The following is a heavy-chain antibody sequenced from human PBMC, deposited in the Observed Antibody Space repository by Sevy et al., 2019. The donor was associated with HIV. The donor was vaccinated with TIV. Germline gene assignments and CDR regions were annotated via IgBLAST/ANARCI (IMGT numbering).Heavy chain of an antibody. J-gene: IGHJ4*02. Sequence: ASVKVSCKVSGKTLSDLSMHWVRQAPGKGREWMGSCDPEDGETLYAQNFRARVTMTEDKSTDTAYMELVSLRSEDTAVYYCATTKDYYDSSGDPFDYWGQGSLVTVSS. D-gene: IGHD3-22*01. CDR3: ATTKDYYDSSGDPFDY. CDR1: GKTLSDLS. CDR2: CDPEDGET. V-gene: IGHV1-24*01.